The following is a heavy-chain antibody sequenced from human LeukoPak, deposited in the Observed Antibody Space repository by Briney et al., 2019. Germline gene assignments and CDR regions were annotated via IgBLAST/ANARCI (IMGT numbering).Heavy chain of an antibody. CDR2: ISGGGGST. J-gene: IGHJ4*02. V-gene: IGHV3-23*01. CDR3: AKDGVWSGYFRG. Sequence: GGSLRLSCAASGFTLSSYAMSWVRQAPGKGLEWVSAISGGGGSTYYADSVKGRFTISRDNSKNTLYLQMNSLRAEDTAVYYCAKDGVWSGYFRGWGQGTLVTVSS. CDR1: GFTLSSYA. D-gene: IGHD3-3*01.